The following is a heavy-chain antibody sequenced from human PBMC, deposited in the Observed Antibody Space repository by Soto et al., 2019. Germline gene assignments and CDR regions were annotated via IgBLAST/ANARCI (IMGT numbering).Heavy chain of an antibody. D-gene: IGHD6-19*01. CDR1: GFTFSSYA. V-gene: IGHV3-30-3*01. CDR3: ASLYSSGWYGTDDIIDY. CDR2: ISYDGSNK. J-gene: IGHJ4*02. Sequence: QVQLVESGGGVVQPGRSLRLSCAASGFTFSSYAMHWVRQAPGKGLEWVAVISYDGSNKYYADSVKGRFTISRDNSKNTLYLQMNSLRAEDTAVYYCASLYSSGWYGTDDIIDYWGQGTLVTVSS.